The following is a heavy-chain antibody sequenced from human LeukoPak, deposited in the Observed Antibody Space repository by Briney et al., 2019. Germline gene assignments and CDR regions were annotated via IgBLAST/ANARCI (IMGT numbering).Heavy chain of an antibody. D-gene: IGHD2-2*01. CDR1: GFTFSYA. J-gene: IGHJ4*02. Sequence: PGGSLRLSCAASGFTFSYAMNWVRQAPGKGLEWVSVISGSGDNTYYADSVKGRFTMSRDDSKSTLYLQMNSLRADDTAVYYCAKVSSSSRYGASDYWGQGTLVTVSS. CDR3: AKVSSSSRYGASDY. V-gene: IGHV3-23*01. CDR2: ISGSGDNT.